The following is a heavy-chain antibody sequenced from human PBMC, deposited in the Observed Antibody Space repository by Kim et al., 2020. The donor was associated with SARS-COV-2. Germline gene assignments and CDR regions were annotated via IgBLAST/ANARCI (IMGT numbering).Heavy chain of an antibody. CDR2: IKQGGSEN. CDR3: ARENWCDLDI. D-gene: IGHD2-8*02. V-gene: IGHV3-7*01. J-gene: IGHJ3*02. CDR1: GLTFTTYW. Sequence: GGSLRLSCAASGLTFTTYWMAWVRHAPGKEMQWVANIKQGGSENDYVDSVKGRFTISRDNAYNLLYLQMHSLRVEDTAVYYCARENWCDLDIWGQGIMVT.